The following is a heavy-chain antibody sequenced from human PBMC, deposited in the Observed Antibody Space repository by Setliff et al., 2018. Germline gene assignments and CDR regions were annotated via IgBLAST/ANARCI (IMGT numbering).Heavy chain of an antibody. D-gene: IGHD2-2*01. J-gene: IGHJ5*02. CDR2: ISAYNGNI. V-gene: IGHV1-18*01. CDR1: GYTFTSYG. CDR3: VRAPPTVVIPPGRAFFDP. Sequence: ASVKVSCKASGYTFTSYGVSWVRQAPGQGLEWMGLISAYNGNINYAQKFQGRVTMTTDTYTSTANMELRSLRSDDTAVYYCVRAPPTVVIPPGRAFFDPWGQGTLVTVSS.